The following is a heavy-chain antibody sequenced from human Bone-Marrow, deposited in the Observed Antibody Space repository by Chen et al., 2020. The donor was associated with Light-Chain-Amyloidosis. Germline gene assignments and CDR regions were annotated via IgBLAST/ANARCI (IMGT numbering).Heavy chain of an antibody. Sequence: QVNLVQSGAEAKKPGASMKISCKASGYTFINYYIHWVRQAPGQGLEWMGAINPNDGNTTYFQKFQGRVSITSDTSSDTVYMYVTRLTSDDTAMYFRTRTDSNYIFDYWGQGTLVTVSA. V-gene: IGHV1-46*01. CDR2: INPNDGNT. CDR3: TRTDSNYIFDY. J-gene: IGHJ4*02. CDR1: GYTFINYY. D-gene: IGHD4-4*01.